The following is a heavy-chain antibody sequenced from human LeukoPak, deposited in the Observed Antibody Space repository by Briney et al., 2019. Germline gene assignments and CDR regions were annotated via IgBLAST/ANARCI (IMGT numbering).Heavy chain of an antibody. J-gene: IGHJ4*02. D-gene: IGHD5-24*01. Sequence: SETLSLTCTVSGGSISSSSYYWGWIRQPPGKGLEWIGSIYYSGSTNYNPSLKSRVTISVDTSKNQFSLKLSSVTAADTAVYYCARMGEMATIGLYYFDYWGQGTLVTVSS. V-gene: IGHV4-39*07. CDR1: GGSISSSSYY. CDR3: ARMGEMATIGLYYFDY. CDR2: IYYSGST.